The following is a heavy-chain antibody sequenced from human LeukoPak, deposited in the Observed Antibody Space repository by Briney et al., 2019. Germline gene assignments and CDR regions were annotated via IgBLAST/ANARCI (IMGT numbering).Heavy chain of an antibody. D-gene: IGHD6-19*01. CDR2: IYYSGTT. Sequence: PSETLSLTCAVSGGSISSSNWWSWVRQPPGQGLEWIANIYYSGTTYYNPSLKSRVTISVDTSKNQFSLKLSSVTAADTAVYYCARHQKQQWLANWGQGTLVTVSS. V-gene: IGHV4-4*02. CDR3: ARHQKQQWLAN. J-gene: IGHJ4*02. CDR1: GGSISSSNW.